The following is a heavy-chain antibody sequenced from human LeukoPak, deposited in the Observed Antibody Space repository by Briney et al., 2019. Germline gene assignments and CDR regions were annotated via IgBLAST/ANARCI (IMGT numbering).Heavy chain of an antibody. CDR3: ARNGFRNFDWLDP. J-gene: IGHJ5*02. V-gene: IGHV4-38-2*01. Sequence: SETLSLTCGVSGFSISSDYSWAWIRQAPGKGLEWIGSIHHSGSTLYNSSLVRRVTISLGASKNQFSLLLTSVTAADTAVYYCARNGFRNFDWLDPWGQGTLVTVSS. CDR1: GFSISSDYS. D-gene: IGHD3-3*02. CDR2: IHHSGST.